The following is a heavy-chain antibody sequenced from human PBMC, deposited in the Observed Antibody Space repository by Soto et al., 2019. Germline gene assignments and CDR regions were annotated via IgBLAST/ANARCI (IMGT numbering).Heavy chain of an antibody. D-gene: IGHD3-3*01. Sequence: ASVKVSCKASGYTFTSYGISWVRQAPGQGLEGMGWISAYNGNTNYAQKIQGRVTMTTDTSTSTAYMELRSLRSDDTAVYYCARYPITIFGVVTVSQYYFDYWGQGTLVTVSS. J-gene: IGHJ4*02. CDR3: ARYPITIFGVVTVSQYYFDY. CDR1: GYTFTSYG. CDR2: ISAYNGNT. V-gene: IGHV1-18*01.